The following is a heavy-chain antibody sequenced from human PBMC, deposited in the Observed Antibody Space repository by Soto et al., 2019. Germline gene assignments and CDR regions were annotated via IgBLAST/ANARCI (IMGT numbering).Heavy chain of an antibody. D-gene: IGHD2-15*01. CDR1: GFTFSTCA. Sequence: GGSLRLSCAASGFTFSTCAMHWVRQAPGKGLEWVAVISYDGSNKYCADSVKGRFTISRDISKNTMYLQMNSLRAEDTAVYYCERDFGGFGVFSIWTQGTLDPVS. J-gene: IGHJ3*02. V-gene: IGHV3-30-3*01. CDR2: ISYDGSNK. CDR3: ERDFGGFGVFSI.